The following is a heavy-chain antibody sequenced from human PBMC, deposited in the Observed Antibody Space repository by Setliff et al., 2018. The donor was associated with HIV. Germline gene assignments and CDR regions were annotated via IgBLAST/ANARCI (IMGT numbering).Heavy chain of an antibody. D-gene: IGHD2-2*01. J-gene: IGHJ4*02. CDR2: VSYTGTT. CDR1: CATLSTADYY. CDR3: ARQSTTSRDFDS. V-gene: IGHV4-30-4*01. Sequence: SETLSLTCTASCATLSTADYYWTWIRQPPGKGLEWIGFVSYTGTTRYSPSLRSRISISIDASKNKFSLQLSSVTAADTAVYYCARQSTTSRDFDSWGQGTLVTVSS.